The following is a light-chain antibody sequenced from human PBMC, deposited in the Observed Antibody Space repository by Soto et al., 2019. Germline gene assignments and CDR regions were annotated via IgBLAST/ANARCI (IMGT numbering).Light chain of an antibody. Sequence: DIQMTQSPSTLSSSLGDRVTITCRASQSISSWLAWYHQKPGKAPKLLIYDASNLESGVQSRFSGGGSGTEFSLTIRSLQPDDFATYYCKQYNYFWACGQGTKVDIK. CDR3: KQYNYFWA. CDR1: QSISSW. CDR2: DAS. J-gene: IGKJ1*01. V-gene: IGKV1-5*01.